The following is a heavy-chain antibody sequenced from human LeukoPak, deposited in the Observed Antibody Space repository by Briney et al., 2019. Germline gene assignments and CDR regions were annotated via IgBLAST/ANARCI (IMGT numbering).Heavy chain of an antibody. CDR3: VRDNYGVDY. V-gene: IGHV3-74*01. CDR2: INSDGSSS. J-gene: IGHJ4*02. CDR1: GFTFSNYW. Sequence: GGSLRLSCAASGFTFSNYWVQWVRQAPGKGLVWVSHINSDGSSSTYADSVKGRFTISRDNAKNTLYLQMNSLRAEDTAVYYCVRDNYGVDYWGQGTLVTVSS. D-gene: IGHD4-11*01.